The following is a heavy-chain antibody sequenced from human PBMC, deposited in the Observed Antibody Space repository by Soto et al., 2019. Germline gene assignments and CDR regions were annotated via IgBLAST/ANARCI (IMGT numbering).Heavy chain of an antibody. D-gene: IGHD3-10*01. CDR1: GGTSSSYA. CDR3: AREVPQFALGMDV. Sequence: ASVKVSCKASGGTSSSYAISWVRQAPGQGLEWMGGIIPIFGTANYAQKFQGRVTITADKSTSTAYMELSSLRSEDTAVYYCAREVPQFALGMDVWGQGTTVTVSS. V-gene: IGHV1-69*06. CDR2: IIPIFGTA. J-gene: IGHJ6*02.